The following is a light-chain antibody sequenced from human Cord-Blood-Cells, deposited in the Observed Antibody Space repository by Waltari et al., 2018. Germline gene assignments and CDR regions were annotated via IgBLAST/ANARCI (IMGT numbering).Light chain of an antibody. CDR3: NSRDSSGNHYV. CDR2: YKSDSDK. Sequence: QAVLTQPSSLSASPGASASLTCTLRSGINVGTYRIYWYQQKPGSPPQYLLRYKSDSDKQQGSGVPSRFSGSKDASANAGILLISGLQSEDEADYYCNSRDSSGNHYVFGTGTKVTVL. V-gene: IGLV5-45*02. J-gene: IGLJ1*01. CDR1: SGINVGTYR.